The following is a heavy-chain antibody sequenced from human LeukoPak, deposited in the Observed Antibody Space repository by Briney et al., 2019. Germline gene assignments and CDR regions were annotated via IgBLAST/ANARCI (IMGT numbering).Heavy chain of an antibody. D-gene: IGHD3-10*01. V-gene: IGHV1-46*01. CDR1: GYTFTHYY. CDR2: INPSGGST. CDR3: ARDPPKSYGSRNYYSLDY. J-gene: IGHJ4*02. Sequence: ASVKVSSTASGYTFTHYYMHWVRQAPGQGLEWMGIINPSGGSTSYSQKFQGRVTMTRDTSTSTVYMELSSLRSEDTAVYYCARDPPKSYGSRNYYSLDYWGQGTLVTVSS.